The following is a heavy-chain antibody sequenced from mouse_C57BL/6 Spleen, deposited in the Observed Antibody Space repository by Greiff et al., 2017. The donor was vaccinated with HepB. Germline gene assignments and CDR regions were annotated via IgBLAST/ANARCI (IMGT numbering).Heavy chain of an antibody. CDR3: ASAYYSNLYYAMDY. CDR2: ISNGGGST. CDR1: GFTFSDYY. D-gene: IGHD2-5*01. V-gene: IGHV5-12*01. Sequence: DVMLVESGGGLVQPGGSLKLSCAASGFTFSDYYMYWVRQTPEKRLEWVAYISNGGGSTYYPDTVKGRFTISRDNAKNTLYLQMSHLKSEDTAMYYCASAYYSNLYYAMDYWGQGTSVTVSS. J-gene: IGHJ4*01.